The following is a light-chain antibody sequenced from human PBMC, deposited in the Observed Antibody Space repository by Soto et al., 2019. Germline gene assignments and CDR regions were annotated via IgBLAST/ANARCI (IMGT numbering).Light chain of an antibody. CDR1: EDIRKY. Sequence: DIQMTQSPSSLSASVGDRGTITCQASEDIRKYLNWYQQKPGKAPKLLIYDASNLETGFPSRFSGSGSGTDFTFTISSLQPEDVATYYCQQHDTVPITFGQGTRLEIK. CDR2: DAS. CDR3: QQHDTVPIT. J-gene: IGKJ5*01. V-gene: IGKV1-33*01.